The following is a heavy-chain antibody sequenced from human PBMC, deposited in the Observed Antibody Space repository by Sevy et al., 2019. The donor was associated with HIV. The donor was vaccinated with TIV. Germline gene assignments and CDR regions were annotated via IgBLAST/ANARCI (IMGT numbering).Heavy chain of an antibody. D-gene: IGHD3-22*01. CDR2: IYYSGST. J-gene: IGHJ5*02. CDR3: ARHKRIVVDTLIDP. Sequence: SETLSLTCTVSGGSISSSSYYWGWIRQPPGKGLEWIGSIYYSGSTYYNPSLKSRVTISVDTSKNQFSLKLSSVTAADTAVYYCARHKRIVVDTLIDPWGQGTLVTVSS. CDR1: GGSISSSSYY. V-gene: IGHV4-39*01.